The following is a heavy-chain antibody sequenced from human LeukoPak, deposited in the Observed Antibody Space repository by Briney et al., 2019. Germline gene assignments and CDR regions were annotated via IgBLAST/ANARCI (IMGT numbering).Heavy chain of an antibody. J-gene: IGHJ4*02. D-gene: IGHD6-6*01. CDR1: GFTFSSYA. Sequence: GGSLRLSCAASGFTFSSYAMSWVRQAPGKGLEWVSAISGSGGSTYYADSVKGRFTISRDNSKNTLYLQMNSLRAEDTAVYYCAKDKAEYSSSSAYFDYWGQGTLVTVSS. CDR3: AKDKAEYSSSSAYFDY. V-gene: IGHV3-23*01. CDR2: ISGSGGST.